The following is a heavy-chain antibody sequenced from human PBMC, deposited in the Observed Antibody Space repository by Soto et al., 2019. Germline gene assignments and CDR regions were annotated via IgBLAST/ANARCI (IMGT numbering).Heavy chain of an antibody. CDR1: GYSFTRYS. V-gene: IGHV1-3*01. Sequence: ASVKVSFKASGYSFTRYSIHWVRQAPGQSLEWMGWTNAGNGNTKYSQKFQGRVTITRDTSASTAYMELSSLRSEDTSVYYCGRDSKWDDTSVGMEVWGQGTKVTVSS. D-gene: IGHD3-22*01. CDR3: GRDSKWDDTSVGMEV. CDR2: TNAGNGNT. J-gene: IGHJ6*02.